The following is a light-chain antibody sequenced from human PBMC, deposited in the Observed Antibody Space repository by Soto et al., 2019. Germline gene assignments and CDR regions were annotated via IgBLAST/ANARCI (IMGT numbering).Light chain of an antibody. V-gene: IGLV2-14*01. CDR2: EVS. CDR1: SSDVGGYNY. CDR3: SSYTSSSTYV. J-gene: IGLJ1*01. Sequence: QSALTQPASVSGSPGQSITISCTGASSDVGGYNYVSCYQQHPGKAPKLMIYEVSNRPSGVSNRFSGPKSGNTASLTISGLQAEDEADYYCSSYTSSSTYVFGTGTKVTVL.